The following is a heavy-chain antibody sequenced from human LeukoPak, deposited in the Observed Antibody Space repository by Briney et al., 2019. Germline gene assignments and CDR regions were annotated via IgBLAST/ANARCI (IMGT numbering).Heavy chain of an antibody. J-gene: IGHJ4*02. CDR3: ARGFAGSGWYDY. CDR2: IYYSGST. Sequence: GSLRLSCAGSGFSVRTTYMSWVRQAPGKGLEWIGYIYYSGSTNYNPSLKSRVTISVDTSKNQFSLKLSSVTAADTAVYYCARGFAGSGWYDYWGQGTLVTVSS. D-gene: IGHD6-19*01. CDR1: GFSVRTTY. V-gene: IGHV4-59*02.